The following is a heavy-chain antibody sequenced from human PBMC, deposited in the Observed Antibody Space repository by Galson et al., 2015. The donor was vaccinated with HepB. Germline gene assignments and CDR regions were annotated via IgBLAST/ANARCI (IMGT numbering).Heavy chain of an antibody. D-gene: IGHD3-3*01. CDR1: GYSFTSYW. J-gene: IGHJ6*03. Sequence: QSGAEVKKPGESLKISCKGSGYSFTSYWIGWVRQMPRKGLEWMGIIYPGDSDTRYSPSFQGQVTISADKSISTAYLQWSSLKASDTAMYYCARHNNGGIFWSGYYLATDYSYYYYMDVWGKGTTVTVSS. CDR3: ARHNNGGIFWSGYYLATDYSYYYYMDV. CDR2: IYPGDSDT. V-gene: IGHV5-51*01.